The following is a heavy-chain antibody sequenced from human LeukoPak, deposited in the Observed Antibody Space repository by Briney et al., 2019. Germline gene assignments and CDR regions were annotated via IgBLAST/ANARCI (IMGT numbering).Heavy chain of an antibody. CDR1: GYTFTRYY. D-gene: IGHD6-13*01. Sequence: ASVKVSCKASGYTFTRYYMHWVRQAPGQGLEWMGWIGVRTGQTQFAQQFRDRFTMTTNTSTTTAFMELKSLRPDDTAVYYCVRDNSGLAGVSLDLWGQGTQVIVSS. CDR2: IGVRTGQT. CDR3: VRDNSGLAGVSLDL. J-gene: IGHJ4*02. V-gene: IGHV1-18*04.